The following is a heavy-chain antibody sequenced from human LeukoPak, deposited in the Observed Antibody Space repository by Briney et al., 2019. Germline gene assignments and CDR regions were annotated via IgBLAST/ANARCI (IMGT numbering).Heavy chain of an antibody. Sequence: PGGSLRLSCAASGFTFDDYAMHWVRQAPGKGLEWVSGISWNSGSIGYADSVKGRFTISRDNAKNSLYLQMNSLRAEDTALYYCAKGAEARHRYPPDYWGQETLVTVSS. D-gene: IGHD2-2*02. CDR2: ISWNSGSI. CDR1: GFTFDDYA. CDR3: AKGAEARHRYPPDY. V-gene: IGHV3-9*01. J-gene: IGHJ4*02.